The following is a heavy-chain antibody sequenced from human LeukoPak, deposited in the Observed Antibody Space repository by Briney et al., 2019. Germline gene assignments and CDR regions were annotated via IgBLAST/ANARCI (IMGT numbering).Heavy chain of an antibody. D-gene: IGHD4-11*01. Sequence: GASVKVSCKASGYSFNKYAMNWVRQVPGKGLEWMGWINTKTEKTTYAQAFTGRFVFSLDTSVSTAYLQIDSLQVDDTAVYYCARTVTTRLFYFDYWGQGSLVTVSS. J-gene: IGHJ4*02. CDR3: ARTVTTRLFYFDY. CDR1: GYSFNKYA. CDR2: INTKTEKT. V-gene: IGHV7-4-1*01.